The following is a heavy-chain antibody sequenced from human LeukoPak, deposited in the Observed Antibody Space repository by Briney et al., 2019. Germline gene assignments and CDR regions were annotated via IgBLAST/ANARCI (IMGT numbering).Heavy chain of an antibody. V-gene: IGHV4-34*01. Sequence: PSETLSLTCAVYGGSFSGYYWSWIRQPPGKGLEWIGEINHSGSTNYNPSLKSRVTISVDTSKNQFSLKLSSVTAADTAMYYCARVRPGLRWFPFDYWGQGTLVTVSS. CDR3: ARVRPGLRWFPFDY. CDR1: GGSFSGYY. D-gene: IGHD4-23*01. J-gene: IGHJ4*02. CDR2: INHSGST.